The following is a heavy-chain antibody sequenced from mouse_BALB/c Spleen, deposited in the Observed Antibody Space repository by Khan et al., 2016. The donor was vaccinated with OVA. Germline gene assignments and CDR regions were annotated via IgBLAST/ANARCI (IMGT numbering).Heavy chain of an antibody. V-gene: IGHV1-63*02. CDR2: TFPGGGYT. J-gene: IGHJ2*01. D-gene: IGHD3-1*01. CDR1: GYTFTNYW. CDR3: ARRRAARATWDYFDY. Sequence: QVQLQQSGAELVRPGTSVKMSCKAAGYTFTNYWIGWVKQRPGHGLEWIGDTFPGGGYTNYNEKFKGKATLTADTSSSTAYMQLSGLTSEDSAIYYCARRRAARATWDYFDYWGQGTTLTVSS.